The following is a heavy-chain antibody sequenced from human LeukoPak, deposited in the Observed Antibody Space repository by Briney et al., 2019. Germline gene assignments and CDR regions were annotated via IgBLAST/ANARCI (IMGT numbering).Heavy chain of an antibody. V-gene: IGHV3-74*01. CDR3: ARAVNSASKSDY. J-gene: IGHJ4*02. CDR1: GFTFGSYW. CDR2: INTDGSFT. Sequence: RGSLRLSCAASGFTFGSYWMHWVRQAPGKGLVWVSRINTDGSFTNYADSVKGRFTISRDNAKNTLYLQMNSLRAEDTAVYYCARAVNSASKSDYWGQGTLVTVSS. D-gene: IGHD2-2*01.